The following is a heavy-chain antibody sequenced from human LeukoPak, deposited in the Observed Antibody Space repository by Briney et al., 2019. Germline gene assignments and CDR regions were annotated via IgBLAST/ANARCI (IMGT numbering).Heavy chain of an antibody. V-gene: IGHV1-58*01. CDR2: IVVGRGNR. J-gene: IGHJ3*02. D-gene: IGHD1-26*01. CDR3: AATSVGTTINDPFDI. Sequence: EASVKVSCKASGFTFTASAVQWVRQARGQRLEGIGWIVVGRGNRNYAQKLQERLTITRDMSTGTAYMELGSLRSEDTAVYYCAATSVGTTINDPFDIWGQGTMVTVSS. CDR1: GFTFTASA.